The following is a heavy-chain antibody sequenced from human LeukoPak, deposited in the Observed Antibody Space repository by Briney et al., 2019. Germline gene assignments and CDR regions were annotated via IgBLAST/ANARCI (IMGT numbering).Heavy chain of an antibody. J-gene: IGHJ4*02. D-gene: IGHD6-13*01. CDR3: ASSGGSSSIDY. Sequence: SETLSLTCAVYGGSFSGYYWSWIRQPPGKGLEWIGEINHSGSTNYNPSLKSRVTISVDTSKNQFSLKLSSVTAADTAVYYCASSGGSSSIDYWGQGTLVTVSS. CDR2: INHSGST. V-gene: IGHV4-34*01. CDR1: GGSFSGYY.